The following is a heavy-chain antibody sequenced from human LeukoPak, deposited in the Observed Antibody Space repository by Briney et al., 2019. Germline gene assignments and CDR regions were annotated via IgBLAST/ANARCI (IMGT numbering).Heavy chain of an antibody. J-gene: IGHJ4*02. D-gene: IGHD3-9*01. V-gene: IGHV3-23*01. CDR2: FSGSGGST. CDR1: GFTFSSYA. CDR3: AKDPRYFDWLLPFDY. Sequence: GGSLMLSCAASGFTFSSYAMSWVRQAPGKGLEWVSAFSGSGGSTYYADSVKGRFTISRDNSKNTLYLQMNSLRAEDTAVYYCAKDPRYFDWLLPFDYWGQGTLVTVSS.